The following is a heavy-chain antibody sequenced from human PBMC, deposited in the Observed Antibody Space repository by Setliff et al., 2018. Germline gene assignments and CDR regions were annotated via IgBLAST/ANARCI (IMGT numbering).Heavy chain of an antibody. V-gene: IGHV4-59*02. CDR3: VREGYSEYFQD. CDR1: GASVSSHY. CDR2: ISYSGIT. J-gene: IGHJ1*01. D-gene: IGHD1-1*01. Sequence: SETLSLTCNVSGASVSSHYWDWIRQPPGKGLEWIGFISYSGITTYSVSLKSRVSISVDTSKNQLSLTLSSVTAADTAVYYCVREGYSEYFQDWGRGTRVTVSS.